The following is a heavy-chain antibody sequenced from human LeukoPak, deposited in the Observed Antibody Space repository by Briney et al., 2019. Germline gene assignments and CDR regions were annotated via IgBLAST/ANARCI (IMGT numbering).Heavy chain of an antibody. CDR1: GLSVSSNY. V-gene: IGHV3-53*01. J-gene: IGHJ4*02. CDR3: ATWAGAQ. CDR2: IYRDGTA. Sequence: GGSLRLSCAASGLSVSSNYMSWVRQAPGKGLEWVSLIYRDGTAYYADSVKGRFTISRDNSKNTVYLQMNSLRAEDTAMYYCATWAGAQGGQGTLVTVSS. D-gene: IGHD3-10*01.